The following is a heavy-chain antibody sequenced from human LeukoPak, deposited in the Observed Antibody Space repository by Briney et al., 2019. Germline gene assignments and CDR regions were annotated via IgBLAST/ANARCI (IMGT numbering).Heavy chain of an antibody. D-gene: IGHD3-22*01. CDR2: LNSSGGNT. CDR1: GYTFTSYY. V-gene: IGHV1-46*01. Sequence: ASVKVSCKASGYTFTSYYIHWVRQAPGQGLEWMGILNSSGGNTSYAQKFQGRVTITADKSTSTAYMELSSLRSEDTAVYYCAAMIVVVITRRGGAFDIWGQGTMVTVSS. J-gene: IGHJ3*02. CDR3: AAMIVVVITRRGGAFDI.